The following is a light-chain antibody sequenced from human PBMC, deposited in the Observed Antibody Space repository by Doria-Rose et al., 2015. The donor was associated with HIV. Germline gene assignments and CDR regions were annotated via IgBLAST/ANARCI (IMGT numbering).Light chain of an antibody. CDR2: WAS. CDR1: QSVLYSSNNKNN. Sequence: EIVMTQSPDSLAVSLGDRATINCKSSQSVLYSSNNKNNLAWYQQKPGQPPKLLIYWASTRESGVPDRFSGSGSGTEFTLTISSLQAEDVAVYYCQQYDSAPWTFGQGTKVEV. J-gene: IGKJ1*01. V-gene: IGKV4-1*01. CDR3: QQYDSAPWT.